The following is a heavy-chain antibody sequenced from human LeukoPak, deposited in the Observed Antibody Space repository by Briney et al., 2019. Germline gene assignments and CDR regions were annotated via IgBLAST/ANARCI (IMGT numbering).Heavy chain of an antibody. CDR3: AKDSTGGVTMDY. CDR2: IWYDGSNK. J-gene: IGHJ4*02. Sequence: GGSLRLSCAASGFTFSSSGMHWVRQAPGKGLEWVAVIWYDGSNKYYADSVKGRFTISRDNSKNTLYLQMNSLRAEDTAVYYCAKDSTGGVTMDYWGQGTLVTVSS. D-gene: IGHD3-3*01. V-gene: IGHV3-33*06. CDR1: GFTFSSSG.